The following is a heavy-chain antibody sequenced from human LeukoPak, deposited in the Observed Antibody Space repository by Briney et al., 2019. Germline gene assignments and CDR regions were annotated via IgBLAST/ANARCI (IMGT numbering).Heavy chain of an antibody. J-gene: IGHJ3*01. Sequence: GGSLRLSCSVSGFTFSSYSMNWVRQAPGKGLQWVSSISGGGSYIFYADSVEGRFSVSRDNAKNSVFLQMNSLRAEDTAVYYCARGLGDYDAFDVWGHGTRVTVA. V-gene: IGHV3-21*01. D-gene: IGHD4-17*01. CDR2: ISGGGSYI. CDR1: GFTFSSYS. CDR3: ARGLGDYDAFDV.